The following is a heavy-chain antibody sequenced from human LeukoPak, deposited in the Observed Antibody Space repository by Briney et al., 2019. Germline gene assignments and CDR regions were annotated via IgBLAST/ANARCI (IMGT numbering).Heavy chain of an antibody. CDR1: GGSISRSSYY. J-gene: IGHJ5*02. Sequence: SETLSLTCTVSGGSISRSSYYWGWIRQPPGKGLEWIGNIYYSGSTNYNPSLKSRVTISVDTSKNQFSLKLSSVTAADTAVYYCARVNVLRYFDWLLPPSSYNWFDPWGQGTLVTVSS. CDR2: IYYSGST. CDR3: ARVNVLRYFDWLLPPSSYNWFDP. D-gene: IGHD3-9*01. V-gene: IGHV4-39*07.